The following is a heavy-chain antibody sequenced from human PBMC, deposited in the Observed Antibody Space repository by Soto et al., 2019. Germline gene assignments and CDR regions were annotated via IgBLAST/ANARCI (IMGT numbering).Heavy chain of an antibody. CDR3: TTDSSGWRGLFDY. V-gene: IGHV3-15*01. J-gene: IGHJ4*02. CDR1: GFTFSNAW. D-gene: IGHD6-19*01. Sequence: SGGSLRLSCAASGFTFSNAWMSWVRQAPGKGLEWVGRIKSKTDGGTTDYAAPVKGRFTISRDDSKNTLYLQMNSLKTEDTAVYYCTTDSSGWRGLFDYWGQGTLVTVSS. CDR2: IKSKTDGGTT.